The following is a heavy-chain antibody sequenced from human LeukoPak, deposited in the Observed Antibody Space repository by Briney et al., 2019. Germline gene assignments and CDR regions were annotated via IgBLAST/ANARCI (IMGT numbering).Heavy chain of an antibody. Sequence: GSLLLSCAASGFTFSSYAMSRVRQAPGKGLEGGSAISGSGGSTYYADSVKGRFTISRDNSKNTLYLQMNSLRAEDTAVYYCAKLAAAGTRGSGYWGQGTLVTVSS. CDR1: GFTFSSYA. CDR3: AKLAAAGTRGSGY. J-gene: IGHJ4*02. D-gene: IGHD6-13*01. V-gene: IGHV3-23*01. CDR2: ISGSGGST.